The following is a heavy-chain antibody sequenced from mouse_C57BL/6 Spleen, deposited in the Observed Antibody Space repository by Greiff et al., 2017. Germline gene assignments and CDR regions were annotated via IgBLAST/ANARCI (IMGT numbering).Heavy chain of an antibody. Sequence: VQLQQSGAELVKPGASVKMSCKASGYTFTSYWLTWVQQRPGQGLEWIGDIYPGSGSTNYHEKFKSKATLTVDTSSSTAYMQLSSLTSEDTAVYYWARWNYGRVLDYWGQGTTLTVSS. V-gene: IGHV1-55*01. J-gene: IGHJ2*01. CDR2: IYPGSGST. D-gene: IGHD1-1*01. CDR3: ARWNYGRVLDY. CDR1: GYTFTSYW.